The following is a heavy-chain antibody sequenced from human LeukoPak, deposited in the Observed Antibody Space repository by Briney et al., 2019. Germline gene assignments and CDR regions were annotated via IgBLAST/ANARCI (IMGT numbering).Heavy chain of an antibody. CDR1: GFTFRDDA. CDR3: VRQDCSGGSCYLDY. D-gene: IGHD2-15*01. Sequence: AGGSLRLSCAASGFTFRDDAMSWVRQAPGKGLDWVAVISYHGRDQFYADSVKGRFTISRDSSKDTLYLQMNSLRTEDTAVYYCVRQDCSGGSCYLDYWGQGTLVTVSS. J-gene: IGHJ4*02. V-gene: IGHV3-30*04. CDR2: ISYHGRDQ.